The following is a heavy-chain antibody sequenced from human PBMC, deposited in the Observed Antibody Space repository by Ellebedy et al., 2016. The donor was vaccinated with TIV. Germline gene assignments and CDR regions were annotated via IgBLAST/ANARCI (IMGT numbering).Heavy chain of an antibody. V-gene: IGHV1-69*13. Sequence: SVKVSCXASGGTFSSYAISWVRQAPGQGLEWMGGIIPIFGTANYAQKFQGRVTITADESTSTAYMELSSLRSEDTAVYYCARSRTYDFEEEGYYYYYYGMDVWGQGTTVTVSS. CDR3: ARSRTYDFEEEGYYYYYYGMDV. CDR2: IIPIFGTA. J-gene: IGHJ6*02. D-gene: IGHD3-3*01. CDR1: GGTFSSYA.